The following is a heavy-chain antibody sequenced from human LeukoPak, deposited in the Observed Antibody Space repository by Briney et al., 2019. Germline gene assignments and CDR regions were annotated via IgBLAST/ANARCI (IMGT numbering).Heavy chain of an antibody. V-gene: IGHV1-69*01. CDR2: IIPIFGTA. CDR3: ARDRVLPGAFDI. J-gene: IGHJ3*02. Sequence: ASVKVSCKASGGTFSSYAISWVRQAPGQGLEWMGGIIPIFGTANYAQKFQGRVTITADESTSTVYMELSSLRSEDTAVYYCARDRVLPGAFDIWGQGTMVTVSS. CDR1: GGTFSSYA. D-gene: IGHD1-14*01.